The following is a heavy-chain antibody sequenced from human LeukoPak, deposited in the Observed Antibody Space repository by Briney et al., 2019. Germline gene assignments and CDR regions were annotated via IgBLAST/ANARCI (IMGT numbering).Heavy chain of an antibody. CDR2: ISSSSSYI. CDR1: GFTFSSYS. CDR3: ARDGFYGDYDYAWFDP. V-gene: IGHV3-21*01. Sequence: GGSLRLSCAASGFTFSSYSMNWVRQAPGKGLEWVSSISSSSSYIYYADSVKGRFTISRDNAKNSLYLQMNSLRAEDTAVYHCARDGFYGDYDYAWFDPWGQGTLVTVSS. D-gene: IGHD4-17*01. J-gene: IGHJ5*02.